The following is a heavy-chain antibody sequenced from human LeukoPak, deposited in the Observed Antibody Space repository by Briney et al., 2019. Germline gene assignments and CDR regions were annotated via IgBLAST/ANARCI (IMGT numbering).Heavy chain of an antibody. D-gene: IGHD6-13*01. V-gene: IGHV3-33*01. J-gene: IGHJ6*04. CDR1: GFTFSSYG. Sequence: PGRSLRLSRAASGFTFSSYGMHWVRQAPGKGLEWVAVIWYDGSNKYYADSVKGRFTISRDNSKNTLYLQMNSLRAEDTAVYYCARRLTYSSSWYSGMDVWGKGTTVTVSS. CDR2: IWYDGSNK. CDR3: ARRLTYSSSWYSGMDV.